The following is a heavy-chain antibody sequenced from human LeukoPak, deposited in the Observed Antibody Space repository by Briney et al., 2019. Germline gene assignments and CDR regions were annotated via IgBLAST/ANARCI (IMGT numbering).Heavy chain of an antibody. CDR1: GFTFSSYW. CDR3: ARVGRWLQYFNY. CDR2: INSDGSST. Sequence: GGTLRLSCAASGFTFSSYWMHWVRQAPGKGLVWVSRINSDGSSTSYADSVKGRFTISRDNAKNTLYLQMNSLRAEDTAVYYCARVGRWLQYFNYLGQGTLVTVSS. V-gene: IGHV3-74*01. J-gene: IGHJ4*02. D-gene: IGHD5-24*01.